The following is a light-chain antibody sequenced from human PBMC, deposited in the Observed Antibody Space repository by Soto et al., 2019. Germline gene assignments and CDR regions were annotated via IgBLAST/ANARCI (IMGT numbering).Light chain of an antibody. Sequence: DIQMTQSPSTLSASVGDRATITCRASQSISSWLAWYHQKPGKAPKLLIYKASSLESGVPSRFSGSGSGTEFTLTISSLQPDDFATYYCQQYNSYSWTFGQGTKVDI. J-gene: IGKJ1*01. CDR1: QSISSW. CDR2: KAS. V-gene: IGKV1-5*03. CDR3: QQYNSYSWT.